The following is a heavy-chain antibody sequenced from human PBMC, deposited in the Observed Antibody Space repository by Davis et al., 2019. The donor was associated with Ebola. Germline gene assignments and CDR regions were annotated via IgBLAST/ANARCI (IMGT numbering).Heavy chain of an antibody. J-gene: IGHJ4*02. V-gene: IGHV3-43*02. Sequence: GGSLRLSCAASGFTFDDYAMHWVRQAPGKGLEWVSLISGDGGSTYYADSVKGRFTISRDNSKNSLYLQMNSLRTEDTALYYCAKEKTANVDTAMVAWAYFDYWGQGTLVTVSS. CDR3: AKEKTANVDTAMVAWAYFDY. CDR2: ISGDGGST. CDR1: GFTFDDYA. D-gene: IGHD5-18*01.